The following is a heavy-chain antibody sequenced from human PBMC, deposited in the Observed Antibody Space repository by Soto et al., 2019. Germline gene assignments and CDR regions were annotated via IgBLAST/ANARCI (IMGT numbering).Heavy chain of an antibody. CDR3: ARDFRSSCTGSSCIYFDY. D-gene: IGHD2-15*01. V-gene: IGHV1-18*01. CDR1: GYTFTSYG. Sequence: ASVKVSCKASGYTFTSYGFXLXXQXPVXXLEXVVWINAYSGDTKSXXTLQGRLTLTTDTSTGTAYMELTSLRSDETDVYYCARDFRSSCTGSSCIYFDYWGQGTQVTVS. CDR2: INAYSGDT. J-gene: IGHJ4*02.